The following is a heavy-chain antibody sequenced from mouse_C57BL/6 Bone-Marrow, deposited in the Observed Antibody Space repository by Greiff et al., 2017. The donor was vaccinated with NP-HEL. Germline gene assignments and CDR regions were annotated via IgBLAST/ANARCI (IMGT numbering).Heavy chain of an antibody. CDR3: ARGGQLRLRGYYAMDY. CDR2: ISYSGST. Sequence: ESGPGLAKPSQTLSLTCSVTGYSITSDYWNWIRKFPGNKLEYMGYISYSGSTYYNPSLKSRISITRDTSKNQYYLQLNSVTTEDTATYYCARGGQLRLRGYYAMDYWGQGTSVTVSS. CDR1: GYSITSDY. V-gene: IGHV3-8*01. D-gene: IGHD3-2*02. J-gene: IGHJ4*01.